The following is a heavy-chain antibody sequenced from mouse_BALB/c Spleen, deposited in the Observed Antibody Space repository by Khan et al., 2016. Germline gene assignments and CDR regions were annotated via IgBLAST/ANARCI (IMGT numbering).Heavy chain of an antibody. CDR3: ARDDQDFDAWFAS. J-gene: IGHJ3*01. CDR1: GFSLTNSG. Sequence: QVQLKQSGPDLVAPSQSLSITCTVSGFSLTNSGIHWVRQPPRRGLDWLGVIWAGGSTDYNSALMSRLSITRDTTQNQVFLKMNSLQTDDTAMYYCARDDQDFDAWFASWGQGTLVTVS. V-gene: IGHV2-9*02. CDR2: IWAGGST.